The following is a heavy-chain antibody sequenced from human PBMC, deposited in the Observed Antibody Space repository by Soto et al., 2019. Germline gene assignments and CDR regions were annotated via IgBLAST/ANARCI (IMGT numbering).Heavy chain of an antibody. V-gene: IGHV1-3*01. J-gene: IGHJ4*02. CDR2: INAGNGNT. CDR3: ARGGMSARYFGYYFDY. Sequence: ASVKVSCKASGYTFTSYAMDWVRQAPGQRLEWMGWINAGNGNTKYSQKFQGRVTITRDTSASTAYMELSRLRSDDTAVYYCARGGMSARYFGYYFDYWGQGTLVTVSS. CDR1: GYTFTSYA. D-gene: IGHD3-10*01.